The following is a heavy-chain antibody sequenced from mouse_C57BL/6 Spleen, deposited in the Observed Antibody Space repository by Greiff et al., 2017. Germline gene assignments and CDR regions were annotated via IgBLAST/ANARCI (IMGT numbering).Heavy chain of an antibody. J-gene: IGHJ3*01. Sequence: QVQLQQPGAELVMPGASVKLSCKASGYTFTSYWMHWVKQRPGQGLEWIGEIDPSDSYTNYNQKFKGKSTLTVDKSSSTAYMQLSSLTSEDSAVYYCARAPSYYYGSSYEFAYWGQGTLVTVSA. CDR2: IDPSDSYT. D-gene: IGHD1-1*01. CDR1: GYTFTSYW. V-gene: IGHV1-69*01. CDR3: ARAPSYYYGSSYEFAY.